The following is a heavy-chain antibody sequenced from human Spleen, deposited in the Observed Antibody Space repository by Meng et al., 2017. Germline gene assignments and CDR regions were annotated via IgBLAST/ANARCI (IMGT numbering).Heavy chain of an antibody. CDR3: ARVNSDCGGVMCYKGWFDP. D-gene: IGHD2-21*01. J-gene: IGHJ5*02. CDR2: IHCSGST. V-gene: IGHV4-30-4*01. CDR1: GGSFSGGDYY. Sequence: QVQLQESGPGLVQSSQTLSLTCPVFGGSFSGGDYYWSWIGQPPGKGLEWIGYIHCSGSTYYNPSLNSRITRSIDMSRNQFSLRLNSVTSAYMAVYYCARVNSDCGGVMCYKGWFDPWGQGTLVTVSS.